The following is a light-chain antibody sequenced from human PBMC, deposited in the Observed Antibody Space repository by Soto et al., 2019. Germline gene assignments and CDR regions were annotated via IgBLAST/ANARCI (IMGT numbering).Light chain of an antibody. CDR2: DVN. J-gene: IGLJ2*01. Sequence: QSALTQPASVSGSPGQSITISCTGTSSDIGAYNFVSWYQQHPGKAPKLMLYDVNIRPSGVSNRFSGSKSGNTASLTISGLQAEDEADYYCTSWPTSTTMIFGGGTKATVL. CDR3: TSWPTSTTMI. V-gene: IGLV2-14*03. CDR1: SSDIGAYNF.